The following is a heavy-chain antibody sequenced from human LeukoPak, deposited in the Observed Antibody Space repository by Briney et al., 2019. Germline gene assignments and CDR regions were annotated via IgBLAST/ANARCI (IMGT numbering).Heavy chain of an antibody. CDR2: ISWNSGSI. CDR3: AKDTGMVRGVIVDY. V-gene: IGHV3-9*01. D-gene: IGHD3-10*01. J-gene: IGHJ4*02. Sequence: PGGSLRLSCAASGFTFDDYAMHWVRQAPGKGLEWVSGISWNSGSIGYADSVKGRFTISRDNAKNSLYLQMNSLRAEDTALYYCAKDTGMVRGVIVDYWGQGTLVTVSS. CDR1: GFTFDDYA.